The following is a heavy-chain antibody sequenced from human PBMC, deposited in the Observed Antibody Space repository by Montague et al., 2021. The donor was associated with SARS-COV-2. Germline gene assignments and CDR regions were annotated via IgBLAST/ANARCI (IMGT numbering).Heavy chain of an antibody. CDR2: IYYGGST. CDR1: GGSISSYY. Sequence: SETLSLTCTVSGGSISSYYWSWIRQPPGKGLEWIGYIYYGGSTNYNPSRKSRVTISVDTSKNQFSLKLSSVTAADTAVYYCARGSGWMGNAFDIWGQGTMVTVSS. V-gene: IGHV4-59*01. CDR3: ARGSGWMGNAFDI. J-gene: IGHJ3*02. D-gene: IGHD6-19*01.